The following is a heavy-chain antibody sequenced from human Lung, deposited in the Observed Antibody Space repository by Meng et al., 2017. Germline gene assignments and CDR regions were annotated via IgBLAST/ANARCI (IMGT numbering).Heavy chain of an antibody. CDR2: INHSGST. CDR3: ARGPTTMAHDFDY. J-gene: IGHJ4*02. CDR1: GGSFSDYY. D-gene: IGHD4-11*01. Sequence: VQLQQWGAGLLKPSETLSLTGVGSGGSFSDYYWSWIRHPPGKGLEWIGEINHSGSTNYNPSLESRATISVDTSQNNLSLKLSSVTAADSAVYYCARGPTTMAHDFDYWGQGTLVTVSS. V-gene: IGHV4-34*01.